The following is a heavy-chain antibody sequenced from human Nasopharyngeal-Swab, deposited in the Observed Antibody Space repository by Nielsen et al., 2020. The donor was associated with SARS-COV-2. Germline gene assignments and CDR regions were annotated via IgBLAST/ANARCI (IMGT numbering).Heavy chain of an antibody. Sequence: SVKVSCKASGDTFTKYTFSWVRQTPGLGLEWMGGVIPMSRTANYAQKFQGRVTITADESTSTAYMELSSLRSEDTAVYYCARSHGYYFDSSNFHPGDWGQGTLVTVSS. D-gene: IGHD3-22*01. CDR3: ARSHGYYFDSSNFHPGD. J-gene: IGHJ1*01. CDR1: GDTFTKYT. CDR2: VIPMSRTA. V-gene: IGHV1-69*13.